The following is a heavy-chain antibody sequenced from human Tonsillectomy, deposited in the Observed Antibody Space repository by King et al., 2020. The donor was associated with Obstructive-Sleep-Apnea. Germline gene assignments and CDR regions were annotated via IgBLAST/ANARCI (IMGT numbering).Heavy chain of an antibody. D-gene: IGHD5-18*01. V-gene: IGHV4-59*01. CDR2: IYYSGST. CDR1: GGSISSYY. CDR3: ARGLKAMAEE. Sequence: VQLQESGPGLVKPSETLSLTCTVSGGSISSYYWSWIRQPPGKGLEWIGYIYYSGSTNYNPSLKSRVTISVDTSKNQFSLKLSSVTAADTAVYYCARGLKAMAEEWGQGTLVTVSS. J-gene: IGHJ4*02.